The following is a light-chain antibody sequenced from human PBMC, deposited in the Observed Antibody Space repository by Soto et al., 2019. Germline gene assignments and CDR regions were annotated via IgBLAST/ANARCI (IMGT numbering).Light chain of an antibody. CDR2: GAS. J-gene: IGKJ2*01. Sequence: EIVMTQSPATLSVSPGERATLSCRASQRVSRNLARYQQKPGQAPRLLIYGASTRATGIPARFSGSGSGTEFTLTISRLQSEDFAVYYCQQYNNWPRGTFGQGTKLEIK. V-gene: IGKV3-15*01. CDR1: QRVSRN. CDR3: QQYNNWPRGT.